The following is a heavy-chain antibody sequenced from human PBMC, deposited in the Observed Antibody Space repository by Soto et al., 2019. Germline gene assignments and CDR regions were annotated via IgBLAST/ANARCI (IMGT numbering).Heavy chain of an antibody. CDR2: IYYSGST. Sequence: SETLSLTCTVSGGSISSSSYYWGWIRQPPGKGLEWIGSIYYSGSTYYNPSLKSRVTISVDTSKNQFSLKLSSVTAADTAVYYCARIPTTKIYYYYGMDVWGQGTTVTVSS. V-gene: IGHV4-39*01. CDR1: GGSISSSSYY. CDR3: ARIPTTKIYYYYGMDV. D-gene: IGHD1-1*01. J-gene: IGHJ6*02.